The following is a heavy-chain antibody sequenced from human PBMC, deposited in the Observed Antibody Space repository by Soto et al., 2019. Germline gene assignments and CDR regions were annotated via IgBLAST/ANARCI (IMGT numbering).Heavy chain of an antibody. Sequence: QVQLVESGGGVVQPGRSLRLSCAASGFTFSSYGMHWVRQAPGKGLEWVAVISYDGSNKYYADSVKGRFIISRDNSKNTLYLQMNSLRAEDTAVYYCAKDLSYYGSGSEFDYWGQGTLVTVSS. CDR3: AKDLSYYGSGSEFDY. CDR1: GFTFSSYG. D-gene: IGHD3-10*01. V-gene: IGHV3-30*18. J-gene: IGHJ4*02. CDR2: ISYDGSNK.